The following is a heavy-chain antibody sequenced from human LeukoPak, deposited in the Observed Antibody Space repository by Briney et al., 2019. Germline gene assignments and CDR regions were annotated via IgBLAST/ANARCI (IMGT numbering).Heavy chain of an antibody. CDR2: IRYGGRT. D-gene: IGHD1-26*01. J-gene: IGHJ5*02. CDR3: ARRIVGTGWRQENWLDP. CDR1: GASITDFY. Sequence: SETLSLTCTVSGASITDFYYYWIRQSPGKGLESIGHIRYGGRTNYNPSLESRLTVSLDTSKNQVSLTLSSVTAADTAVYFCARRIVGTGWRQENWLDPWGQGTLVTVSS. V-gene: IGHV4-59*12.